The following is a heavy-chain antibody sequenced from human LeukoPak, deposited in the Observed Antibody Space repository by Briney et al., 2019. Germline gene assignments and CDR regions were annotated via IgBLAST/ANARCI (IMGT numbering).Heavy chain of an antibody. V-gene: IGHV4-38-2*02. J-gene: IGHJ4*02. CDR3: ARKGRGPYGSVNGYFDY. CDR2: IYHTGTT. Sequence: SETLSLTCTVSGNTISSGYYWGWIRQPPGKGLEWIGIIYHTGTTYYNSSLKSRVTISVDTSKNQFSLKLNFVTAADTAVYYCARKGRGPYGSVNGYFDYWGQGTLVTVSS. D-gene: IGHD3-10*01. CDR1: GNTISSGYY.